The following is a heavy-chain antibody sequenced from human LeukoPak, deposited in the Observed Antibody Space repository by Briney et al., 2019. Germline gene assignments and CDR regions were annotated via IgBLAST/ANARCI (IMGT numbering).Heavy chain of an antibody. CDR2: ISHSGST. Sequence: PSETLSLTCAVYGGSFSGYYWSWIRQPPGKGLEWIGEISHSGSTNYNPSLKSRVTISVDTSKNQFSLKLSSVTAADTAVYYCARRAAGPPRVDYWGQGTLVTVSS. D-gene: IGHD6-13*01. J-gene: IGHJ4*02. CDR3: ARRAAGPPRVDY. CDR1: GGSFSGYY. V-gene: IGHV4-34*01.